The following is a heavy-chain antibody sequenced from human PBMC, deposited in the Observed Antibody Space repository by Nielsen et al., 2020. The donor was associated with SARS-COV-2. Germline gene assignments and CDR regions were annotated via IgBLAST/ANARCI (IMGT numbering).Heavy chain of an antibody. J-gene: IGHJ3*02. CDR3: AKDKAYYDFWSGYSEGLDAFDI. V-gene: IGHV3-23*01. CDR1: GFTFSSYA. CDR2: ISGSGGST. D-gene: IGHD3-3*01. Sequence: GESLKISCAASGFTFSSYAMSWVRQAPGKGLEWVSAISGSGGSTYYADSVKGRFTISRDNSKNTLYLQMNSLRAEDTAVYYCAKDKAYYDFWSGYSEGLDAFDIWGQGTMVTVSS.